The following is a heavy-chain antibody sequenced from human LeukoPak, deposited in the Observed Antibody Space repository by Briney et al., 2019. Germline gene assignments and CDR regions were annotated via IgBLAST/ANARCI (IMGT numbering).Heavy chain of an antibody. CDR1: GYTFTGYY. J-gene: IGHJ3*02. Sequence: ASVKVSCKASGYTFTGYYMHWVRQAPGQGLEWMGWINPNSGGTNYAQKFQGRVTMTRDTSISTAYVELSRLRSDDTAVYYCARTLFPQDAFDIWGQGTMVTVSS. CDR2: INPNSGGT. CDR3: ARTLFPQDAFDI. V-gene: IGHV1-2*02.